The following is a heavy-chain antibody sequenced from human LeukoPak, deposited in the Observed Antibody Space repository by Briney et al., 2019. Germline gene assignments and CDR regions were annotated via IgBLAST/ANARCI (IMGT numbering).Heavy chain of an antibody. Sequence: GATVKVSCKASAYTFTGYYISWVRQAPGQGLEWMGWINPNSGGTNSALKFQGRVTMTRDTSISTAFMELSRLRSDDTAVYYCARSYCSGGSCSLGAFDYWGQGTLVTVSS. J-gene: IGHJ4*02. CDR2: INPNSGGT. V-gene: IGHV1-2*02. D-gene: IGHD2-15*01. CDR3: ARSYCSGGSCSLGAFDY. CDR1: AYTFTGYY.